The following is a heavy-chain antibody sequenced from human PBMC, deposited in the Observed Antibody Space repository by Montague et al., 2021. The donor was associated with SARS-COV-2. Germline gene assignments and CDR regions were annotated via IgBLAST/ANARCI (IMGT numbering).Heavy chain of an antibody. D-gene: IGHD1-1*01. J-gene: IGHJ4*02. Sequence: SLRLSCAASGFTFSFYAMSWVRQAPGKGLQWVSVIYSGGSSTYYADSVKGRFTISRDNSKNTLYLQMNSLRAEDTAVYYCAERLDDYFDYWGQGTLVTVSS. CDR3: AERLDDYFDY. V-gene: IGHV3-23*03. CDR1: GFTFSFYA. CDR2: IYSGGSST.